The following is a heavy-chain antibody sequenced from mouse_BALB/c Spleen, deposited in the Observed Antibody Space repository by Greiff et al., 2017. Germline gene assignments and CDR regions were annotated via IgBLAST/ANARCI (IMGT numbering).Heavy chain of an antibody. CDR3: ARGADGYYWYFDV. V-gene: IGHV5-9-4*01. CDR2: ISSGGSYT. J-gene: IGHJ1*01. D-gene: IGHD2-3*01. Sequence: EVKLMESGGGLVKLGGSLKLSCAASGFTFSSYAMSLVRQSPETRLEWVAEISSGGSYTYYPDTVTGRFTISRDNAKNTLYLEMSSLRSEDTAMYYCARGADGYYWYFDVWGAGTTVTVSS. CDR1: GFTFSSYA.